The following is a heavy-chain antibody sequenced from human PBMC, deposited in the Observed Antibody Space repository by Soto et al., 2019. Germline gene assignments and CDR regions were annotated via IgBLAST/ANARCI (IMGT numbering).Heavy chain of an antibody. J-gene: IGHJ4*02. V-gene: IGHV4-34*01. CDR3: AGRKAVAGRRYFDY. Sequence: QVQLQQWGAGLLRPSETLSLTCAVYGGSFSGYYWSWIRQPPGQGLEWIGEINHSGSTNYNPSLKSRVTISVDTSKNQFSLKLSFVTAADTAVYYCAGRKAVAGRRYFDYWGQETLVTVSS. D-gene: IGHD6-19*01. CDR1: GGSFSGYY. CDR2: INHSGST.